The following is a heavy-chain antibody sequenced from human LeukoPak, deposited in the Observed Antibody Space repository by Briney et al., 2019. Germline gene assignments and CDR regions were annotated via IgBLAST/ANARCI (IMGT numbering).Heavy chain of an antibody. Sequence: PGGSLRLSCTASGFTFSNAWMSWVRQAPGKGLEWVGRIKSKTDGGTTDYAAPVKGRFTISRDDSKNTLYLQTNSLKTEDTAVYYCTTAYSSGWYYYYYCGMDVWGQGTTVTVSS. CDR3: TTAYSSGWYYYYYCGMDV. CDR2: IKSKTDGGTT. CDR1: GFTFSNAW. J-gene: IGHJ6*02. V-gene: IGHV3-15*01. D-gene: IGHD6-19*01.